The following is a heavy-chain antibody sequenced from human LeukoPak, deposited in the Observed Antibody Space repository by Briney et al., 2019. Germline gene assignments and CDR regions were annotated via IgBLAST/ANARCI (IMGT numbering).Heavy chain of an antibody. D-gene: IGHD6-13*01. J-gene: IGHJ4*02. V-gene: IGHV4-34*01. CDR1: GGSFSGYY. Sequence: SETLSLTCAVYGGSFSGYYWSWIRQPPGKGLEGIGEINHSGSTNYNPSLKSRVTISVDTSKNQFSLKLSSVTAADTAVYYCARGAAAAIDYWGQGTLVTVSS. CDR2: INHSGST. CDR3: ARGAAAAIDY.